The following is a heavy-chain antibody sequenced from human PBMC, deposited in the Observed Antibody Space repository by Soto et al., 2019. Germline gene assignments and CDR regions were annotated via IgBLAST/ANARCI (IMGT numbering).Heavy chain of an antibody. V-gene: IGHV3-23*05. CDR2: IDGTSTFS. CDR1: GFTFSTND. CDR3: AKNSGWFTA. Sequence: PGGSLRLSCVASGFTFSTNDMTWVHQAPGKGLEWVSTIDGTSTFSNYAASVEGRFTISRDNSRNTVYLQMNSLRADDTAVYFCAKNSGWFTAWGQGTLVTVSS. J-gene: IGHJ5*02. D-gene: IGHD6-19*01.